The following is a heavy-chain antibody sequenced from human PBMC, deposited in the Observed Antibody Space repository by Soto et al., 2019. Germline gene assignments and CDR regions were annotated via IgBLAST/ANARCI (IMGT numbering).Heavy chain of an antibody. CDR2: INDRGSI. D-gene: IGHD3-9*01. J-gene: IGHJ2*01. Sequence: QVQLQQWGAGPLRPLETLSLTCGVSGGSFSGYYWAWIRQSPGKGLEWIGEINDRGSINYHPSLKSRVRISVDTSKNHYSLNLRSVTAADTAVYYCARESHDLLTGPPWVWYFDLWGRGTLVTVSS. CDR3: ARESHDLLTGPPWVWYFDL. V-gene: IGHV4-34*01. CDR1: GGSFSGYY.